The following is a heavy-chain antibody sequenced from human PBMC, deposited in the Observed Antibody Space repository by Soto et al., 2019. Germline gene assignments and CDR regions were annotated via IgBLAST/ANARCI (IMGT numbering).Heavy chain of an antibody. CDR1: GGSISSSGYY. CDR3: ARMLAAAGLDS. Sequence: KTSETLSLTCTVSGGSISSSGYYWTWIRQHPGKGLEWIGYIYYSGSPYYNPSLKSRVTISVDTSKNQFSLKLTSVTAADTAVYYCARMLAAAGLDSWGQGTLVTVSS. J-gene: IGHJ4*02. CDR2: IYYSGSP. V-gene: IGHV4-31*03. D-gene: IGHD6-13*01.